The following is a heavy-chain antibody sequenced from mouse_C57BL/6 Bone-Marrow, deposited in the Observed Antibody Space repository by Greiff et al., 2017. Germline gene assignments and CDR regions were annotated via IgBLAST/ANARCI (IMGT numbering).Heavy chain of an antibody. D-gene: IGHD1-1*01. CDR2: ISNGGGST. V-gene: IGHV5-12*01. Sequence: EVKLVESGGGLVQPGGSLKLSCAASGFTFSDYYMYWVRQTPEQRLEWVAYISNGGGSTYYPATLKGRFTISRDNANNTLYLQMSRLKSADTAMYYYARHRYYYGSSSWFAYWGHGTLGTVSA. CDR1: GFTFSDYY. J-gene: IGHJ3*01. CDR3: ARHRYYYGSSSWFAY.